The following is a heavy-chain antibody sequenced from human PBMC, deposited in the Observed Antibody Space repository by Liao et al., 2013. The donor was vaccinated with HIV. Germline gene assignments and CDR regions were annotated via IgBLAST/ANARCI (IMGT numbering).Heavy chain of an antibody. CDR1: GGSISSYY. V-gene: IGHV4-34*01. J-gene: IGHJ4*02. CDR3: ARGETGNFYFDS. D-gene: IGHD3-9*01. Sequence: QVQLQESGPGLVKPSETLSLTCTVSGGSISSYYWSWIRQPPGKGLEWIGEINHSGSTNYNPSLKSRVTISVDTSKNQFSLRVSSVTAADTAVYYCARGETGNFYFDSWVQGTLVTVSS. CDR2: INHSGST.